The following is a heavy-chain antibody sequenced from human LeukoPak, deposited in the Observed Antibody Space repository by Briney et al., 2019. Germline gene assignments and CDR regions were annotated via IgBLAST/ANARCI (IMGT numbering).Heavy chain of an antibody. J-gene: IGHJ4*02. CDR3: ASRYDSSGYYLDY. D-gene: IGHD3-22*01. Sequence: SETLSLTCAVYGGSFSGYYWSWIRQPPGKGLEWIGEINHSGSTNYNPSLKSRVTISVDTSKNQFSLKLSSVTAADTAVYYCASRYDSSGYYLDYWGQGTLVTVSS. CDR1: GGSFSGYY. CDR2: INHSGST. V-gene: IGHV4-34*01.